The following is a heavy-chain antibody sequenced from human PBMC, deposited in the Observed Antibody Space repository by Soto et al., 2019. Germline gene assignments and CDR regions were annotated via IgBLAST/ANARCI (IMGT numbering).Heavy chain of an antibody. CDR1: GGSISSYY. V-gene: IGHV4-59*01. D-gene: IGHD6-19*01. Sequence: QVQLQESGPGLVKPSETLSLTCTVSGGSISSYYWSWIRQPPGKGLEWIGYIYYSGSTNYNPSLTSRVTISVDTSKNQFSLKLSSVTAADTAVYYCARVPYSSGWPYFDSWGQGTLVTVSS. CDR2: IYYSGST. J-gene: IGHJ4*02. CDR3: ARVPYSSGWPYFDS.